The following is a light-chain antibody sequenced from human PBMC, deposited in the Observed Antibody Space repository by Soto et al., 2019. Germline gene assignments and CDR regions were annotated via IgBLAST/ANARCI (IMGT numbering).Light chain of an antibody. J-gene: IGKJ2*01. CDR3: QQGHNWPLT. CDR2: GAS. CDR1: QSISSS. V-gene: IGKV3-15*01. Sequence: EIVMTQPPATLSVSPGESATLSCRASQSISSSFAWYPQKPGQPPRLLIYGASTRATGVPARFTGSGSGSDFTLTISGLQSEDFAVYYCQQGHNWPLTFGQGTRLEI.